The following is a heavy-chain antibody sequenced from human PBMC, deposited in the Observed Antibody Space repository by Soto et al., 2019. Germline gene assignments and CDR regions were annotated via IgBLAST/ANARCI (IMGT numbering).Heavy chain of an antibody. D-gene: IGHD3-16*01. CDR1: GYTLTELS. J-gene: IGHJ3*02. V-gene: IGHV1-24*01. CDR2: FDPEDGET. Sequence: QVQLVQSGAEVKKPGASVKVSCKVSGYTLTELSMHWVRQAPGKGLEWMGGFDPEDGETIYAQKFQGRVTMIEDTSTDTAYMELSSLRSEDTAVYYCATDLGDYVWGSSHAFDIWGQGTMVTVSS. CDR3: ATDLGDYVWGSSHAFDI.